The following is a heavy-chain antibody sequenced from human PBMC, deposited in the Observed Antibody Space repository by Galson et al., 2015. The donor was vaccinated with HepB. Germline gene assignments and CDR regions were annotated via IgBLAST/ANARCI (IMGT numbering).Heavy chain of an antibody. Sequence: TLSLTCTVSGGSISSGSYYWSWIRQPAGKGLEWIGRIYTSGSTNYNPSLKSRVTISVDKSKNQFSLKLSSVTAADTAVYYCARAVDIVANDYYYYYGMDVWGQGTTVTVSS. CDR3: ARAVDIVANDYYYYYGMDV. CDR1: GGSISSGSYY. CDR2: IYTSGST. D-gene: IGHD5-12*01. J-gene: IGHJ6*02. V-gene: IGHV4-61*02.